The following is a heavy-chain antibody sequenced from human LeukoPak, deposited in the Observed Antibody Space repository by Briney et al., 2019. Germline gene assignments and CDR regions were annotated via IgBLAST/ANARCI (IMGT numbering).Heavy chain of an antibody. CDR2: IYYRGST. Sequence: PLETLSLTCTVSGGSMSSFYWGWIRQPPGKGLEWIGYIYYRGSTDYNPSLKSRVTISLDTSKNQFSLKLSSVTAADTAVYYCARDVGGGPFFDYWGQGTLVTVSS. CDR3: ARDVGGGPFFDY. V-gene: IGHV4-59*01. CDR1: GGSMSSFY. J-gene: IGHJ4*02. D-gene: IGHD2-15*01.